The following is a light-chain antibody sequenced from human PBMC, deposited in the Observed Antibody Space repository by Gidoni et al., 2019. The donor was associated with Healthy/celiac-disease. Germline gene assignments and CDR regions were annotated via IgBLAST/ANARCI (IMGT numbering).Light chain of an antibody. CDR3: QQSYSTPYT. V-gene: IGKV1-39*01. Sequence: IQMTQSPSSLSASVGDRVTITCRASQSISSYLNWYQQKPGKAPKLLIYAASSLQSGVPSRFSGSCSGTFFTLTISILQPEDFATYYCQQSYSTPYTFGQGTKLEIK. CDR2: AAS. J-gene: IGKJ2*01. CDR1: QSISSY.